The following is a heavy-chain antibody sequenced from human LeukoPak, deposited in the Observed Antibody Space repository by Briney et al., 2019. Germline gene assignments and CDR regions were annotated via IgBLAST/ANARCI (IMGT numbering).Heavy chain of an antibody. Sequence: GGSLRLSCAASGFTFSSYGMHWVRPAPGKGLEWVAVIWYDGSNKYYADSVRGRFTLSRDNSKNTLYLQKNSLRAGDTAVYYRARGGGSGWYGLLGYWGQGTLVTVSS. CDR2: IWYDGSNK. J-gene: IGHJ4*02. CDR3: ARGGGSGWYGLLGY. V-gene: IGHV3-33*01. CDR1: GFTFSSYG. D-gene: IGHD6-19*01.